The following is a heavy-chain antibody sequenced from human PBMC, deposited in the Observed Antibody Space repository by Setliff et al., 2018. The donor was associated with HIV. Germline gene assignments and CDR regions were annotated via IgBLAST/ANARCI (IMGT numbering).Heavy chain of an antibody. CDR1: GFTFSSYS. J-gene: IGHJ5*02. V-gene: IGHV3-48*01. CDR2: ISSSSDTI. D-gene: IGHD2-15*01. CDR3: ARGVVIAAHNWFDP. Sequence: GESLKISCAASGFTFSSYSMNWVRQAPGKGLEWVSYISSSSDTIYYADSVKGRFTISRDNAKNSLYLQMNSPRAEDTAVYYCARGVVIAAHNWFDPWGQGTLVTVSS.